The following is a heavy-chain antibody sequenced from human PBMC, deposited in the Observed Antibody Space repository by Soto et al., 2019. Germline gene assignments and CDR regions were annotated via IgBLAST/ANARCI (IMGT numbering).Heavy chain of an antibody. CDR1: GFTFSSYA. J-gene: IGHJ5*02. D-gene: IGHD6-13*01. Sequence: GGSLRLSGAASGFTFSSYAMIWVRQAPGKGLEWVSAISGSGGSTYYADAVKGRFTISRDNAKNTLYLQMNRLRAEDTAVYYCAKEGIAAAVRWFDPWGQGTLVTVSS. CDR3: AKEGIAAAVRWFDP. CDR2: ISGSGGST. V-gene: IGHV3-23*01.